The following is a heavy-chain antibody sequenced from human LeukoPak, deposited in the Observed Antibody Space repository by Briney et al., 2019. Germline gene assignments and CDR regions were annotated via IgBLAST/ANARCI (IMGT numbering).Heavy chain of an antibody. Sequence: SETLSLTCTVSGGSISSSSYYWGWIRQPPGKGLEWIGSIYYSGSTYYNPSLKSRVTISVDTSKNQFSLKLSSVTAADTAVYYCARDGGYSYGLGAFDIWGQGTMVTVSS. CDR2: IYYSGST. CDR1: GGSISSSSYY. D-gene: IGHD5-18*01. CDR3: ARDGGYSYGLGAFDI. V-gene: IGHV4-39*07. J-gene: IGHJ3*02.